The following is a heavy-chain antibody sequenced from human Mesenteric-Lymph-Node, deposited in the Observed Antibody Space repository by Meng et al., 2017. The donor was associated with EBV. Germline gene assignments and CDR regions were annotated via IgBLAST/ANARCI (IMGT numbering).Heavy chain of an antibody. V-gene: IGHV1-18*01. Sequence: QVQLLQAAVAGKKPGASGKDSCKAFGYIFTSYGINWVRQAPGQGLEWMGWISTYSGNTDYAQNFQGRVTMTTDTSTSTAYMELRSLKSDDTAVFYCATEARSGTFNWFDSWGQGTLVTVSS. CDR3: ATEARSGTFNWFDS. CDR1: GYIFTSYG. D-gene: IGHD1-1*01. J-gene: IGHJ5*01. CDR2: ISTYSGNT.